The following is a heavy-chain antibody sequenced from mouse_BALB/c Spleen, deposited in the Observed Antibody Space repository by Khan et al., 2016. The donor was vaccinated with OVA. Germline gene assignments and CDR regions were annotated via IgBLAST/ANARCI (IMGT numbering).Heavy chain of an antibody. D-gene: IGHD1-1*01. Sequence: VQLQQSGPELVKPGASVKIPCKASGYTFTDYNMDWVKQSHGKSLEWIGDITPNNGGTIYNQRFKGKATLTVDKSSSTAYMELHSLTSEDTAVYYCTRGGHGSPFDYWGQGTTLTVSS. CDR1: GYTFTDYN. V-gene: IGHV1-18*01. CDR3: TRGGHGSPFDY. CDR2: ITPNNGGT. J-gene: IGHJ2*01.